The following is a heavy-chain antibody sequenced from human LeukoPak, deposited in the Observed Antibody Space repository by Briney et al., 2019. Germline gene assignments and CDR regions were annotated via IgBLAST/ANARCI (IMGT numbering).Heavy chain of an antibody. CDR3: ARDRRDYDFWSGYNRGGGYFDY. Sequence: SETLSLTCTVSGGSISSYYWSWIRQPRGKGLEWIGYIYYSGSTNYNPSLKSRVTISVDTSKNQFSLKLSSVTAADTAVYYCARDRRDYDFWSGYNRGGGYFDYWGQGTLVTVSS. J-gene: IGHJ4*02. V-gene: IGHV4-59*01. D-gene: IGHD3-3*01. CDR2: IYYSGST. CDR1: GGSISSYY.